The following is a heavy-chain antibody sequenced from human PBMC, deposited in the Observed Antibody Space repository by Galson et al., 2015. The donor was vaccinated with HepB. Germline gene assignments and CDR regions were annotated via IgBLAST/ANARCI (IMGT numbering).Heavy chain of an antibody. J-gene: IGHJ6*02. V-gene: IGHV6-1*01. CDR2: TYYRSKWYN. CDR3: ARAPQETAVAGNFYYYYYGMDV. Sequence: CAISGDSVSSNSAAWNWIRQSPSRGLEWLGRTYYRSKWYNDYAVSVKSRITINPDTSKNQFSLQLNSVTPEDTAVYYCARAPQETAVAGNFYYYYYGMDVWGQGTTVTVSS. D-gene: IGHD6-19*01. CDR1: GDSVSSNSAA.